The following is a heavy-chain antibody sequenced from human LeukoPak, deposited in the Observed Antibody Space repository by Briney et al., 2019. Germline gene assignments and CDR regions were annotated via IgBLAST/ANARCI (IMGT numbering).Heavy chain of an antibody. J-gene: IGHJ5*02. V-gene: IGHV4-38-2*02. CDR2: IYYSGST. CDR1: GYSISSGYY. Sequence: PSETLSLTCTVSGYSISSGYYWGWIRQPPGKGLEWIGSIYYSGSTYHNPSLKSRVTISVDTSKNQFSLKLSSVTAADTAVYYCARICFRGGQGYGYDYDLYGFDPWGQGTLVTVSS. CDR3: ARICFRGGQGYGYDYDLYGFDP. D-gene: IGHD4-17*01.